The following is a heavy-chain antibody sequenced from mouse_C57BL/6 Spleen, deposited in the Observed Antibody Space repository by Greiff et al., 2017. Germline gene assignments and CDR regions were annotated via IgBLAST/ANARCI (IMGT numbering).Heavy chain of an antibody. CDR3: ARWVTTVVDSSPYYFDY. CDR2: IDPSDSYT. CDR1: GYTFTSYW. D-gene: IGHD1-1*01. V-gene: IGHV1-69*01. Sequence: QVQLKQPGAELVMPGASVKLSCKASGYTFTSYWMHWVKQRPGQGLEWIGEIDPSDSYTNYNQKFKGKSTLTVDKSSSTAYMQLSSLTSEDSAVYYCARWVTTVVDSSPYYFDYWGQGTTLTVSS. J-gene: IGHJ2*01.